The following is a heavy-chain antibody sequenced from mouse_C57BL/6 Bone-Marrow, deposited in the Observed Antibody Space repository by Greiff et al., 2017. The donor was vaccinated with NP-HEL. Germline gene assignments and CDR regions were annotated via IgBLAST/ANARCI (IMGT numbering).Heavy chain of an antibody. CDR3: AREITPYAMDY. CDR1: GYTFTDYY. CDR2: INPNNGGT. J-gene: IGHJ4*01. Sequence: EVQLQQSGPELVKPGASVKISCKASGYTFTDYYMNWVKQSHGKSLEWIGDINPNNGGTSYNQKFKGKATLTVDKSSSTAYMELRSLTSEDSAVYYCAREITPYAMDYWGQGTSVTVSS. D-gene: IGHD1-3*01. V-gene: IGHV1-26*01.